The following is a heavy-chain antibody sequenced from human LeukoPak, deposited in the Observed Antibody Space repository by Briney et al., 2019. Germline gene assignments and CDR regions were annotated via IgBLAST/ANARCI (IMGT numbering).Heavy chain of an antibody. CDR1: RFTFSSYS. D-gene: IGHD4-17*01. Sequence: GGSLRLSCAASRFTFSSYSMNWVRQAPGKGLEWVSSISSSGSYIYYADSVKGRCTISRENAKNALYLQMNRLRAEDTAVYYWAKDYGPLSSYWGQGILVTVSS. V-gene: IGHV3-21*01. CDR2: ISSSGSYI. CDR3: AKDYGPLSSY. J-gene: IGHJ4*02.